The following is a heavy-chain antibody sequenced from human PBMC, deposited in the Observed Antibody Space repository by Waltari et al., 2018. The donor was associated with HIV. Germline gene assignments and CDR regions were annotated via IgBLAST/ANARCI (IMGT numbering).Heavy chain of an antibody. D-gene: IGHD3-16*01. CDR3: ARDFWGGYYYGMDV. J-gene: IGHJ6*02. V-gene: IGHV3-21*01. CDR2: ISSSSYI. Sequence: EVQLVESGGGLVKPGGSLGLSCAASGFTFSSYSMNWVRQAPGKGLEWVSSISSSSYIYYADSVKGRFTISRDNAKNSLYLQMNSLRAEDTAVYYCARDFWGGYYYGMDVWGQGTTVTVSS. CDR1: GFTFSSYS.